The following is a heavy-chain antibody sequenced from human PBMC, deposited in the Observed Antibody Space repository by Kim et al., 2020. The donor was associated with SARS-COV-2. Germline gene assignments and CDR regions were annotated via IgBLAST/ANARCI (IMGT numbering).Heavy chain of an antibody. CDR1: GYTFTSYA. J-gene: IGHJ6*02. D-gene: IGHD5-18*01. CDR3: ARESVGVVQLWSYGMDV. Sequence: ASVKVSCKASGYTFTSYAMNWVRQAPGQGLEWMGWINTNTGNPTYAQGFTGRFVFSLDTSVSTAYLQISSLKAEDTAVYYCARESVGVVQLWSYGMDVWGQGTTVTVSS. CDR2: INTNTGNP. V-gene: IGHV7-4-1*02.